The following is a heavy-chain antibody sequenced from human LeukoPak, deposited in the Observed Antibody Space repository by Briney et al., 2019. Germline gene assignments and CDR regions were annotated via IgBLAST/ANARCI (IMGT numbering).Heavy chain of an antibody. Sequence: GGSLRLSCVASGFTFDNYGMSWVRQAPGKGLQWVSYISVSGGSTYYTDSVKGRFTISRDNSKSTLYLQLDGLRAEDTAVYFCAKGGSGNSPGRGYFDYWGQGTLVTVSS. J-gene: IGHJ4*02. D-gene: IGHD4-23*01. CDR1: GFTFDNYG. CDR3: AKGGSGNSPGRGYFDY. CDR2: ISVSGGST. V-gene: IGHV3-23*01.